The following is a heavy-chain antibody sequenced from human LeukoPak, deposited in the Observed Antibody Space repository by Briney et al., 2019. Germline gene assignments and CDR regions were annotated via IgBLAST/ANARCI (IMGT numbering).Heavy chain of an antibody. CDR3: ARDLVRYFDWFHVDP. Sequence: SETLSLTCTVSGGSISSSSYYWGGIRQPPGKGLEWIGSIYYSGSTYYNPSLKSRVTISVDTSKNQFSLKLSSVTAADTAVYYCARDLVRYFDWFHVDPWGQGTLVTVSS. D-gene: IGHD3-9*01. V-gene: IGHV4-39*07. J-gene: IGHJ5*02. CDR2: IYYSGST. CDR1: GGSISSSSYY.